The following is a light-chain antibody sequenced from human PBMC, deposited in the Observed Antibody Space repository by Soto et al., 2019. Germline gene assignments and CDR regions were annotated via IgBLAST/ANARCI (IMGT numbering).Light chain of an antibody. CDR2: DAS. Sequence: DIQLTQSPSFLSASVGDTVTITCRASQGIISYLAWYQQKPGKAPKLLMYDASTLQSGVPSRFSGSGSGTEFTLTISSLQPEDFATYYGQQLNSYPRTFGQGTKVDIK. J-gene: IGKJ1*01. CDR3: QQLNSYPRT. V-gene: IGKV1-9*01. CDR1: QGIISY.